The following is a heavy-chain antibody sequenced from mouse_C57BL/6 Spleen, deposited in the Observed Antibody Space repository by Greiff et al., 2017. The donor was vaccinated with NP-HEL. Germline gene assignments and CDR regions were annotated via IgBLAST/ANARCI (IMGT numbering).Heavy chain of an antibody. CDR2: IYPSDSET. V-gene: IGHV1-61*01. CDR3: ARQDGYSYYFDY. J-gene: IGHJ2*01. D-gene: IGHD2-3*01. Sequence: VQLQQPGAELVRPGSSVKLSCKASGYTFTSYWMDWVKQRPGQGLEWIGNIYPSDSETHYNQKFKDKATLTVDKSSSIAYMQLSSLTSEDSAVYYCARQDGYSYYFDYWGQGTTLTVSS. CDR1: GYTFTSYW.